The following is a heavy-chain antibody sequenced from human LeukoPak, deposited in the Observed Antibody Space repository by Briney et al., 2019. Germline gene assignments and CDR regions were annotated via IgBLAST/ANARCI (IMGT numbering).Heavy chain of an antibody. CDR1: GGSISSYY. Sequence: PSETLSLTCTVSGGSISSYYWSWIRQPPGKGLEWIGYIYYSGSTNYNPSLKSRVTISVDTSKNQFSLKLSSVTAADTAIFYCARSMVTTDRNFDHWGQGTLVTVSS. J-gene: IGHJ4*01. D-gene: IGHD2-21*02. CDR3: ARSMVTTDRNFDH. V-gene: IGHV4-59*12. CDR2: IYYSGST.